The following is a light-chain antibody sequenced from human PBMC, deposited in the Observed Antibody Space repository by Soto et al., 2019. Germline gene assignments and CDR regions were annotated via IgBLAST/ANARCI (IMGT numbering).Light chain of an antibody. CDR3: QHYNSYSEA. J-gene: IGKJ1*01. CDR2: KAS. V-gene: IGKV4-1*01. Sequence: DIVMTQSPDSLAVSLGERATINCKSSQSVLYRSNNKNYLNWYQQKPGKAPKLLIYKASTLKSGVPSRFSGSGSGTEFTLTISSLQPDDFATYYCQHYNSYSEAFGQGTKVDNK. CDR1: QSVLYRSNNKNY.